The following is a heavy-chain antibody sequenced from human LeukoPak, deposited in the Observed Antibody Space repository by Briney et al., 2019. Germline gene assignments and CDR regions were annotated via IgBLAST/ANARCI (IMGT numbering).Heavy chain of an antibody. D-gene: IGHD6-19*01. CDR3: AKDRSSSGWPYYFDY. V-gene: IGHV3-30*18. CDR1: GFTFSSYG. Sequence: GGSLRLSCAASGFTFSSYGMHWVRQAPGKGLEWVAVISYDGSNKYYADSVKGRFTISRDNSKNTLYLQMNSLRAEDTAVYYCAKDRSSSGWPYYFDYWGQGTLVTVSS. J-gene: IGHJ4*02. CDR2: ISYDGSNK.